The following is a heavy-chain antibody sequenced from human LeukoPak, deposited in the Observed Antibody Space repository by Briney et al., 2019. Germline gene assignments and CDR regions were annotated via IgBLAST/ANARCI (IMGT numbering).Heavy chain of an antibody. Sequence: SETLSLTCTVSGGSISSYYWGWIRQPPGKGLEWIGYIYYSGSTNYNPSLKSRVTISVDTSKNQFSLKLSSVTAADTAVYYCARVHHERLRLDVWGQGTTVTVSS. CDR3: ARVHHERLRLDV. J-gene: IGHJ6*02. CDR1: GGSISSYY. CDR2: IYYSGST. D-gene: IGHD2-21*02. V-gene: IGHV4-59*01.